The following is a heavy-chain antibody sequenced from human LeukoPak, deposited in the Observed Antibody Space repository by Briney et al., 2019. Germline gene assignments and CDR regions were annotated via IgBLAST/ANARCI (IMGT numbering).Heavy chain of an antibody. J-gene: IGHJ4*02. CDR1: GGSISSGGYY. V-gene: IGHV4-31*03. CDR3: ARDSSSSWYFDY. D-gene: IGHD6-13*01. Sequence: SQTLSLTCTVSGGSISSGGYYWSWIRQHPGKGLEWIGYIYYSGSTYYNPSHKSRVTISVDTSKNQFSLKLSSVTAADTAVYYCARDSSSSWYFDYWGQGTLVTVSS. CDR2: IYYSGST.